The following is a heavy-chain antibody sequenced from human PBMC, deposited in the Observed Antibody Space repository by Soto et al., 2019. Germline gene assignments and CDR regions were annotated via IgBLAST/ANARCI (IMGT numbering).Heavy chain of an antibody. Sequence: QVQLQESGPGLVKPSQTLSLTCTVSGGSISSGDYYWSWIRQPPGKGLEWIGYIYYSGRTYYNPFLKSRFPISIDTSKNQFSLKLSAVTAADTAVYYCARDSGGGGAFDIWGQGTMVTVSS. D-gene: IGHD3-16*01. CDR2: IYYSGRT. CDR3: ARDSGGGGAFDI. CDR1: GGSISSGDYY. J-gene: IGHJ3*02. V-gene: IGHV4-30-4*01.